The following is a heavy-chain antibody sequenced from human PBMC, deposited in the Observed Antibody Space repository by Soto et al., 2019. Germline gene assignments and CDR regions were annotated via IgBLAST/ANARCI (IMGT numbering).Heavy chain of an antibody. J-gene: IGHJ3*02. CDR3: ARTMATISPYAFDI. D-gene: IGHD5-18*01. CDR2: IIPIFGTA. CDR1: GYKFSSYA. Sequence: SVKVSCKASGYKFSSYAIHWVRQAPGQGLEWMGGIIPIFGTANYAQKFQGRVTITADESTSTAYMELSSLRSEDTAVYYCARTMATISPYAFDIRGQGTMVTVS. V-gene: IGHV1-69*13.